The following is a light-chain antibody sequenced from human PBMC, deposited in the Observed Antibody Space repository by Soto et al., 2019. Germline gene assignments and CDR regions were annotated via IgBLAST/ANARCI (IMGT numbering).Light chain of an antibody. V-gene: IGLV2-14*01. CDR1: SSDVGGYDY. J-gene: IGLJ2*01. CDR2: DVS. CDR3: SSYTTSSIPVV. Sequence: QSAPTQPASLSGSPGQSITISCIGTSSDVGGYDYVSWYQQHPGKAPKLIIYDVSNRPSGVSNRFSGSRSDNTASLTISGLQAEDEGDYYCSSYTTSSIPVVFGGGTKLTVL.